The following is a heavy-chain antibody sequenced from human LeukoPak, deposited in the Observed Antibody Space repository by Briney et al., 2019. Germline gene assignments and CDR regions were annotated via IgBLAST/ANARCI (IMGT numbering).Heavy chain of an antibody. V-gene: IGHV3-30-3*01. CDR1: GFTFSSYA. CDR2: ISYDGSNK. J-gene: IGHJ6*02. CDR3: ARDGLYYVGGIEAAGRRDYYYYGMDV. D-gene: IGHD6-13*01. Sequence: GRSLRLSCAASGFTFSSYAMHWVRQAPGKGLEWVAVISYDGSNKYYADSVKGRFTISRDNSKNTLYLQMNSLRAEETAVYYCARDGLYYVGGIEAAGRRDYYYYGMDVWGQGTTVTVSS.